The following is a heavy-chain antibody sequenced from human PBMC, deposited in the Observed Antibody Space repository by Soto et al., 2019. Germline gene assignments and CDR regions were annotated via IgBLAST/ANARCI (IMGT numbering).Heavy chain of an antibody. D-gene: IGHD3-10*01. V-gene: IGHV3-30*18. CDR1: GFTFSSYG. J-gene: IGHJ6*02. Sequence: QVQLVESGGGVVQPGRSLRLSCAASGFTFSSYGMHWVRQAPGKGLEWVAVISYDGSNKYYADSVKGRFTISRDNSKNTLYLQMNSLRSEDTAVYYCAKDQAHYGTYYYYGMDVWGQGTTVTVSS. CDR3: AKDQAHYGTYYYYGMDV. CDR2: ISYDGSNK.